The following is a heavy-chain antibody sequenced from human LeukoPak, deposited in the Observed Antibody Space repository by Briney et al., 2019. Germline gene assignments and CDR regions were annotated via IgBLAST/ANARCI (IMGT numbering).Heavy chain of an antibody. D-gene: IGHD3-10*01. CDR2: IWYDGSNK. CDR3: ARVALSRVAFDI. CDR1: GFTFSSYG. Sequence: PGGSLRLSCAASGFTFSSYGMHWVRQAPGKGLEWVAVIWYDGSNKYYADSVKGRFTISRDNSKNTLYLQMNSLRAEDSAVYYCARVALSRVAFDIWGQGTIVTVSS. J-gene: IGHJ3*02. V-gene: IGHV3-33*01.